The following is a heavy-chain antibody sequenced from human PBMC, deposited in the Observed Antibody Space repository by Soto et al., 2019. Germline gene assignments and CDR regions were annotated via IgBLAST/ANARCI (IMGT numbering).Heavy chain of an antibody. CDR1: GGSISSSSYY. CDR2: IYYSGST. D-gene: IGHD2-15*01. J-gene: IGHJ4*02. Sequence: PSETLSLTCPVSGGSISSSSYYWGCIRQPPGKGLEWIGSIYYSGSTYYNPSLKSRVTMSVDTSKNQFSLKLSSVTAADTAVYYCATLVVTAATYYFDSWGQGTLVTVSS. V-gene: IGHV4-39*01. CDR3: ATLVVTAATYYFDS.